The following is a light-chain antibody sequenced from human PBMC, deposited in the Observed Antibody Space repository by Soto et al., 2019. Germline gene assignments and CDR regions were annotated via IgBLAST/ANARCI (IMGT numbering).Light chain of an antibody. CDR3: QAWDSSTHVV. J-gene: IGLJ2*01. V-gene: IGLV3-1*01. CDR1: KLGDKY. Sequence: SYELTQSPSVSVSPGQTGSITCSGDKLGDKYVSWYQQRPGQSPVLVIYQDIKRPSGIPERFSGSISGNTATLTISGTQAMDEADYCCQAWDSSTHVVFGGGTKLTVL. CDR2: QDI.